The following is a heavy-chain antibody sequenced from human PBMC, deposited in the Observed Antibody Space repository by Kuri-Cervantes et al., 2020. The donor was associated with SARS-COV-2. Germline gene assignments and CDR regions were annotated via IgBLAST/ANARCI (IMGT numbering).Heavy chain of an antibody. CDR1: GYIFTDYY. CDR2: ISAYNGNT. V-gene: IGHV1-18*04. Sequence: ASVKVSCKASGYIFTDYYIHWVRQAPGQGLEWMGWISAYNGNTNYAQKLQGRVTMTTDTSTSTAYMELRSLRSDDTAVYYCARETFLTRGPMPAPLLDYWGQGTLVTVSS. CDR3: ARETFLTRGPMPAPLLDY. J-gene: IGHJ4*02. D-gene: IGHD3-9*01.